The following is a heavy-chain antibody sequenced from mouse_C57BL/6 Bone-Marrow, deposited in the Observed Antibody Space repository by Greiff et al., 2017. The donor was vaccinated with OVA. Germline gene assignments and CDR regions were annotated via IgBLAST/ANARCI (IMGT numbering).Heavy chain of an antibody. D-gene: IGHD2-2*01. CDR1: GYAFSSSW. Sequence: QVQLQQSGPELVKPGASVKFSCKASGYAFSSSWMNWVKQRPGKGLEWIGRIYPGDGDTNYNGKFKGKATLNADKSSSTAYMQLSSLTSEDSAVYFYARLEVTTGYWGQGTLVTVSA. CDR2: IYPGDGDT. CDR3: ARLEVTTGY. V-gene: IGHV1-82*01. J-gene: IGHJ3*01.